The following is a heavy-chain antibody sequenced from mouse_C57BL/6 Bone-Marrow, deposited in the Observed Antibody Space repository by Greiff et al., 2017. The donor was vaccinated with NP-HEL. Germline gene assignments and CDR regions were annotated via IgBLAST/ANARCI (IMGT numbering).Heavy chain of an antibody. CDR2: IDPENGDT. D-gene: IGHD2-3*01. J-gene: IGHJ3*01. Sequence: EVQLQQSGAELVRPGASVKLSCTASGFNIKDDYMHWVKQRPEQGLEWIGWIDPENGDTEYASKFQGKATITADTSSNTAYLQLSSLTSEDTAVYYCTPYDGYYFSWFAYWGQGTLVTVSA. CDR1: GFNIKDDY. V-gene: IGHV14-4*01. CDR3: TPYDGYYFSWFAY.